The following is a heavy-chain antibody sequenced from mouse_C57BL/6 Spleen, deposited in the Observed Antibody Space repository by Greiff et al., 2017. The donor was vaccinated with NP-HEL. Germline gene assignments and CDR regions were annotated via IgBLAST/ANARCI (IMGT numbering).Heavy chain of an antibody. D-gene: IGHD1-1*01. Sequence: QVQLKQPGAELVKPGASVKLSCKASGYTFTSYWMHWVKQRPGQGLEWIGMIHPNSGSTNYNEKFKSKATLTVDKSSSTAYMQLSSLTSEDSAVYYCARSYGSRDWYFDVWGTGTTVTVSS. J-gene: IGHJ1*03. V-gene: IGHV1-64*01. CDR3: ARSYGSRDWYFDV. CDR2: IHPNSGST. CDR1: GYTFTSYW.